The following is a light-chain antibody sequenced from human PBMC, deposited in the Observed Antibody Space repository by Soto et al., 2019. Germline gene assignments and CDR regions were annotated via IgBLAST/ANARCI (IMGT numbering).Light chain of an antibody. Sequence: EIALTQSPGTLSVSPGERATLSCRASQSVGRNYLAWYQQKPGQAPRLLIYDASSRATGIPDRFSGSGSGTDFTLTISRREPEDLAVYYCQQYASSPLTFGGGTKVETK. J-gene: IGKJ4*01. CDR1: QSVGRNY. V-gene: IGKV3-20*01. CDR3: QQYASSPLT. CDR2: DAS.